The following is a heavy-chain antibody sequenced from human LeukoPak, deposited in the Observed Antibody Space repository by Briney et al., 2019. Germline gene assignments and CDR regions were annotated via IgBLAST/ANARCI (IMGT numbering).Heavy chain of an antibody. CDR3: ASNLPWDQLLDY. V-gene: IGHV3-66*01. J-gene: IGHJ4*02. CDR1: GFTVSSND. CDR2: IYTAGHT. Sequence: GRSLRLSCAASGFTVSSNDMSWVRQAPGKGLEWVSIIYTAGHTYYADSVKGRFIISRDNSKNTLYLQMSSLRDADTAVYYCASNLPWDQLLDYWGQGTLVTVSS. D-gene: IGHD4-23*01.